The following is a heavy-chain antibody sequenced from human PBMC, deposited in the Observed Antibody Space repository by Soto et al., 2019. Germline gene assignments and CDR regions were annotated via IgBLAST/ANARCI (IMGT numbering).Heavy chain of an antibody. Sequence: PSETLSLTCAVSGGSISCGDYSWSWIRQPPGKGLEWIGYIYHSGSTYYNPSLKSRLTISVDRSKNQFSLKLTSVTTADRAVYYCARDRGGTFHLWAQGTLVTVSS. CDR3: ARDRGGTFHL. V-gene: IGHV4-30-2*01. CDR2: IYHSGST. D-gene: IGHD1-26*01. J-gene: IGHJ1*01. CDR1: GGSISCGDYS.